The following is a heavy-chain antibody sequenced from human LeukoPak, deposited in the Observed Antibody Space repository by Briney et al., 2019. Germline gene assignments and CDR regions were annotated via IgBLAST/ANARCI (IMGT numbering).Heavy chain of an antibody. J-gene: IGHJ6*03. CDR2: IKQDGSEK. CDR3: ARVTVTPNLYYYMDV. D-gene: IGHD4-17*01. CDR1: GFTFSSYG. V-gene: IGHV3-7*01. Sequence: GGSLRLSCAASGFTFSSYGMNWVRQAPGKGLEWVANIKQDGSEKYYVDSVKGRFTISRDNAKNSLYLQMNSLRAEGTAVYYCARVTVTPNLYYYMDVWGKGTTVTVSS.